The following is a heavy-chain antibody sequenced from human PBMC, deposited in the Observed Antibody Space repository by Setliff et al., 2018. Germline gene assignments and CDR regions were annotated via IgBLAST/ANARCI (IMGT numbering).Heavy chain of an antibody. CDR2: ISAYNGDT. D-gene: IGHD5-12*01. V-gene: IGHV1-18*01. CDR1: GYTFTNYG. CDR3: ARCLPFLSGYERGAFDY. J-gene: IGHJ4*02. Sequence: SVKVSCKASGYTFTNYGINWVRQAPGQRLEWVGWISAYNGDTNYAQKFQGRVTMTTDRSTSTAYMELRSLKSDDTAVYYCARCLPFLSGYERGAFDYWGQGTLVTVS.